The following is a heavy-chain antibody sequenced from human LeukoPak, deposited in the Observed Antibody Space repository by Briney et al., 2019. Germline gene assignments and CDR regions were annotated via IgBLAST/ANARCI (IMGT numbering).Heavy chain of an antibody. J-gene: IGHJ4*02. CDR1: GFTFSSYA. CDR2: ISYDGSNK. D-gene: IGHD4-17*01. CDR3: ARGESRGDLTHFDY. Sequence: GGSLRLSCAASGFTFSSYAMHWVRQAPGKGLERVAVISYDGSNKYYADSVKGRFTISRDNSKNTLYLQMNSLRAEDTAVYYCARGESRGDLTHFDYWGQGTLVTVSS. V-gene: IGHV3-30*04.